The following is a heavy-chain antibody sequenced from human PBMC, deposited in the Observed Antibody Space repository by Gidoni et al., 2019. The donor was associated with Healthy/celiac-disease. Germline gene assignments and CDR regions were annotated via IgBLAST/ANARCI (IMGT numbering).Heavy chain of an antibody. Sequence: QVQLVESGAGVVQPVRSLRLSCAASGLTFSSYGMHWVRQAPGKGLEWVAVISYDGSNKYYADSVKVRFPISRDNSKNTLYLQMNSLRAEDTAVYYCANALRSSWGPDYWGQGTLVTVSS. D-gene: IGHD6-13*01. CDR2: ISYDGSNK. J-gene: IGHJ4*02. V-gene: IGHV3-30*18. CDR1: GLTFSSYG. CDR3: ANALRSSWGPDY.